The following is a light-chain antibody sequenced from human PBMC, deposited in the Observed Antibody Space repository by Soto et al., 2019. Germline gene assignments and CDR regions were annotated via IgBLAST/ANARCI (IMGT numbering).Light chain of an antibody. CDR2: DTS. Sequence: ETLLTQSPVTLSLSPGERATLSCRASQSVSDRLAWYQKKPGQAPRLLIYDTSNRATGIPARFSGSGSGTDFTLTISSLEPEDFAVYYCQQRSSWPLTFGGGTKVEV. CDR1: QSVSDR. J-gene: IGKJ4*01. CDR3: QQRSSWPLT. V-gene: IGKV3-11*01.